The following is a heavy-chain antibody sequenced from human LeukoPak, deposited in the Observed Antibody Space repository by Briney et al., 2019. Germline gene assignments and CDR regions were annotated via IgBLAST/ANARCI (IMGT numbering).Heavy chain of an antibody. V-gene: IGHV4-4*09. CDR2: IYTSGST. CDR1: GGSISSYY. Sequence: SETLSLTCTVSGGSISSYYWSWIRQPPGKGLEWIGYIYTSGSTNYNPSLKSRVTISVDTSENQFSLKLSSVTAADTAVYYCARKGYYYYYMDVWGKGTTVTVSS. CDR3: ARKGYYYYYMDV. J-gene: IGHJ6*03.